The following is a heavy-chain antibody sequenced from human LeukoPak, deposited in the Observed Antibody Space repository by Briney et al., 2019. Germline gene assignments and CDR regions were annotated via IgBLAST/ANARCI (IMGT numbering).Heavy chain of an antibody. D-gene: IGHD6-19*01. V-gene: IGHV4-34*01. Sequence: SGTLSLTCAVYGGSLSGYYWSWIRQPPGKGPEWIGEINHSGSTNYNPSLKSRVTISVDTSKNQLSLKLSSMTAADTAVYYCARQWLVSPLFDYWGQGTLVTVSS. J-gene: IGHJ4*02. CDR1: GGSLSGYY. CDR3: ARQWLVSPLFDY. CDR2: INHSGST.